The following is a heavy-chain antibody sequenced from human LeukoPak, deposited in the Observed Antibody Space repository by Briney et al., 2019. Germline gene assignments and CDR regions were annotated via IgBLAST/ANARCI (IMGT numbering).Heavy chain of an antibody. D-gene: IGHD2-15*01. CDR1: GFTFDDYA. Sequence: GRSLRLSCAASGFTFDDYAMHWVRQAPGKGLEWVSGISWNSGSIGYADSVKGRFTISRDNAKNSLYPQMNSLRAEDTALYYCAKGLPGAATPYYFDYWGQGTLVTVSS. CDR2: ISWNSGSI. J-gene: IGHJ4*02. V-gene: IGHV3-9*01. CDR3: AKGLPGAATPYYFDY.